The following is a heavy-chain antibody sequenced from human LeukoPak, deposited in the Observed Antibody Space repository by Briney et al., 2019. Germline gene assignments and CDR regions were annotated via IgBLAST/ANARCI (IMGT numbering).Heavy chain of an antibody. CDR3: AKDQSIFGVVTALDY. J-gene: IGHJ4*02. V-gene: IGHV3-23*01. CDR2: ISGSGGST. Sequence: GGSLRLSCAASGFTFSSYAMSWVRQAPGKGLEWVSAISGSGGSTYYADSVKSRFTISRDNSKNTLYLQMNSLRAEDTAVYYCAKDQSIFGVVTALDYWGQGTLVTVSS. CDR1: GFTFSSYA. D-gene: IGHD3-3*01.